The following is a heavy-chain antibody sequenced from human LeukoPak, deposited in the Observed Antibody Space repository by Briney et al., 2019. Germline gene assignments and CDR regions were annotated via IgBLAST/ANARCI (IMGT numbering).Heavy chain of an antibody. V-gene: IGHV3-21*01. J-gene: IGHJ4*02. Sequence: PGGSLRLSCAASGFTFSSYSMNWVRQAPGKGLEWVSSISSGGMWIYYADSVKGRFTISRDNARNSLYLQMNSLRAEDTAVYFCARSMYYDFWSAHYTETAWDYWGQGTLVTVSS. CDR3: ARSMYYDFWSAHYTETAWDY. CDR1: GFTFSSYS. D-gene: IGHD3-3*01. CDR2: ISSGGMWI.